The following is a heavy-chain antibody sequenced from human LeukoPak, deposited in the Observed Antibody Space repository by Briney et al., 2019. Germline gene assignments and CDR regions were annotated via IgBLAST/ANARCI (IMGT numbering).Heavy chain of an antibody. V-gene: IGHV4-59*08. CDR1: GVSLSRYY. J-gene: IGHJ4*02. D-gene: IGHD3/OR15-3a*01. CDR3: VGHEFWTPYFDS. CDR2: IYYSGST. Sequence: SETLSLTCTVSGVSLSRYYWSWIRRPPGKGLESIGYIYYSGSTNYNPSLKNRVIISVDTYNNQFSLQQISMTAADATVFYFVGHEFWTPYFDSWGQGSLVTVYS.